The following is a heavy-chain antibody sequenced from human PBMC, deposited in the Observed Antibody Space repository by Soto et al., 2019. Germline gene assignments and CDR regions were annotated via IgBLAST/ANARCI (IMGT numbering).Heavy chain of an antibody. J-gene: IGHJ4*02. D-gene: IGHD3-3*01. CDR1: GGSISSSSYY. V-gene: IGHV4-39*01. CDR3: ARHAGVVTPFDY. Sequence: QLQLQESGPGLVKPSETLSLTCTVSGGSISSSSYYWGWIRQPPGKGLEWIGSIYYSGSTYYNPSLKSRVTISVDTSKHQFSLKLSSVTAADTAVYYCARHAGVVTPFDYWGQGTLVTVSS. CDR2: IYYSGST.